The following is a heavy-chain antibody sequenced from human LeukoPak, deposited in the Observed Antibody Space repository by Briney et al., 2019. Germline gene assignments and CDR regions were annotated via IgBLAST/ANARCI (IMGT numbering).Heavy chain of an antibody. CDR2: IYYSGST. J-gene: IGHJ4*02. D-gene: IGHD6-13*01. CDR3: ARVGIAAAALDY. Sequence: KPSETLSLTCTVSGGSISSYYWSWIRQPPGKGLEWIGYIYYSGSTNYNPSLKSRVTISVDTSKNQFSLKLSSVTAADTAVYYCARVGIAAAALDYWGQGTLVTVSS. V-gene: IGHV4-59*01. CDR1: GGSISSYY.